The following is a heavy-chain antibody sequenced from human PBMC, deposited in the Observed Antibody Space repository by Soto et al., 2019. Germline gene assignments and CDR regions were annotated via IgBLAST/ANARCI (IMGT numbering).Heavy chain of an antibody. Sequence: GGSLRLSCSASGFTFSSYAMHWVRQAPGKGLEYVSAISSNGGSTYYADSVKGRFTISRDNSKNTLYLQMSSLRAEETAVYYCVKSVSLAFRKDSSGPGDYWGQGTLVTVSS. D-gene: IGHD3-22*01. CDR2: ISSNGGST. V-gene: IGHV3-64D*08. CDR1: GFTFSSYA. CDR3: VKSVSLAFRKDSSGPGDY. J-gene: IGHJ4*02.